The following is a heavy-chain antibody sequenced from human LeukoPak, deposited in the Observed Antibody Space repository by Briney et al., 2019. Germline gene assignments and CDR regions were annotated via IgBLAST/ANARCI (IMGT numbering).Heavy chain of an antibody. Sequence: GGSLRLSCAASGFTFSSYGMHWVRQAPGKVLEWVAFIRYDGSNKYYADSVKGRFTISRDNSKNTLYLQMNSLRAEDTAVCYCAKDGYPGYYGSGSYSYYFDYWGQGTLVTVSS. CDR2: IRYDGSNK. CDR3: AKDGYPGYYGSGSYSYYFDY. V-gene: IGHV3-30*02. CDR1: GFTFSSYG. J-gene: IGHJ4*02. D-gene: IGHD3-10*01.